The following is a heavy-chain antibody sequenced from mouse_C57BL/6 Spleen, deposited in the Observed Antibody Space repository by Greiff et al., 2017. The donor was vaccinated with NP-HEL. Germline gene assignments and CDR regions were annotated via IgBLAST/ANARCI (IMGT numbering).Heavy chain of an antibody. D-gene: IGHD4-1*02. CDR2: ISYDGSN. V-gene: IGHV3-6*01. CDR1: GYSITSGYY. CDR3: AREVNWDQTYFDY. Sequence: EVQLKESGPGLVKPSQSLSLTCSVTGYSITSGYYWNWIRQFPGNKLEWMGYISYDGSNNYNPSLKNRISITRDTSKNQFFLKLNSVTTEDTATYYCAREVNWDQTYFDYWGQGTTLTVSS. J-gene: IGHJ2*01.